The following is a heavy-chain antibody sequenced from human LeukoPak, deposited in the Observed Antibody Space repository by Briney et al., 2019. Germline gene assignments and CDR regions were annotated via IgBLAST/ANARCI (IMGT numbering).Heavy chain of an antibody. CDR3: ARDPYGRIGGIDY. D-gene: IGHD4-17*01. CDR2: IYYSGST. V-gene: IGHV4-59*01. Sequence: SETLSLTCTVSGGSISSYYWSWIRQPPGKGLEWIGYIYYSGSTNYNPSLKSRVTMSEDTSKNQFSLKLSSVTAADTAVYYCARDPYGRIGGIDYWGQGTLVTVSS. CDR1: GGSISSYY. J-gene: IGHJ4*02.